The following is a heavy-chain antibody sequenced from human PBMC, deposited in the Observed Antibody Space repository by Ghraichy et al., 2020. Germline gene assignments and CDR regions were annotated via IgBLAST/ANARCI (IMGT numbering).Heavy chain of an antibody. CDR1: GGSILSDNYF. J-gene: IGHJ6*02. CDR2: IFVGGST. D-gene: IGHD5-18*01. CDR3: ARQAPYSPPVYGMDV. Sequence: SETLSLTCTVSGGSILSDNYFWGWLRQPPGKGLEWIGCIFVGGSTHYKPSLKSRVTISADTSKNQVSLKVSSMTAADTAVYYCARQAPYSPPVYGMDVWGQGTPVTVSS. V-gene: IGHV4-39*01.